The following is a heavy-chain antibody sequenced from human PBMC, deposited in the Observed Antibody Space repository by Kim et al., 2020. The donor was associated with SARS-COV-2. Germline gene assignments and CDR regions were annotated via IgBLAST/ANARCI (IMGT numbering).Heavy chain of an antibody. J-gene: IGHJ4*02. CDR3: AKDKVVITHYYFDY. D-gene: IGHD3-22*01. Sequence: ADSVKGRFTISRDNSKNTLYLQMNSLRAEDTAVYYCAKDKVVITHYYFDYWGQGTLVTVSS. V-gene: IGHV3-23*01.